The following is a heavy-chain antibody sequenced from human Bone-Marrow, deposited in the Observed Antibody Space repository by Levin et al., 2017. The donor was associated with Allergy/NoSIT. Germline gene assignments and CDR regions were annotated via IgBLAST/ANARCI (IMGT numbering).Heavy chain of an antibody. J-gene: IGHJ4*02. CDR2: ITSDSSAT. Sequence: GESLKISCAASGFSFSSYSMNWVRQPPGKGLEWISYITSDSSATSYADSVKGRFTISRDNAKNSLYLQMNSLRAEDTALYYCARDLNWAFDYWGQGALVTVSS. CDR1: GFSFSSYS. CDR3: ARDLNWAFDY. V-gene: IGHV3-48*01. D-gene: IGHD3-16*01.